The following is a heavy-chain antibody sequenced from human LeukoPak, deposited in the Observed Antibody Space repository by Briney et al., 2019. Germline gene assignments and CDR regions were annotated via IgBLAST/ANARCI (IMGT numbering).Heavy chain of an antibody. J-gene: IGHJ3*02. CDR1: GGSISSGGYY. V-gene: IGHV4-31*03. CDR2: IYYSGST. CDR3: ARAYPPYYYDSSGYDAFDI. Sequence: SETLSLTCTVSGGSISSGGYYWSWIRQHPGKGLEWIGYIYYSGSTYYNPSLKSRVTISVDTSKNQFSLKLSSVTAADTAVYYCARAYPPYYYDSSGYDAFDIWGQGTMVTVSS. D-gene: IGHD3-22*01.